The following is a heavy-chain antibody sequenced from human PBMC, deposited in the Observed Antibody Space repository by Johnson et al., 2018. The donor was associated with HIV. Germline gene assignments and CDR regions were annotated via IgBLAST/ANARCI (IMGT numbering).Heavy chain of an antibody. Sequence: QVQLVESGGGVVQPGRSLRLSCAASAFTFSIYAMHWVRQAPGKGLELVAFISNDGSNKYYADSVKGRFTISRDNSKNTLYLQMNSLRAEDTAVYYCARIPGSGWEHDAFDIWGQGTMVTVSS. CDR1: AFTFSIYA. D-gene: IGHD6-19*01. V-gene: IGHV3-30-3*01. J-gene: IGHJ3*02. CDR3: ARIPGSGWEHDAFDI. CDR2: ISNDGSNK.